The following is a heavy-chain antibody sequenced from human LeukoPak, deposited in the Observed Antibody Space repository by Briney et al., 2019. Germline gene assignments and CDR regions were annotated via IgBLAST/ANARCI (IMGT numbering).Heavy chain of an antibody. D-gene: IGHD6-13*01. Sequence: PSETLSLTCTVSGGSISSSSYYWGWIRQPPGKGLEWIGSIYYSGSTYYNPSLKSRVTISVDTSKNQFSLKLSSVTAADTAVYYCARLPRLAAAIYYFDYWGQGTLVTVSS. J-gene: IGHJ4*02. V-gene: IGHV4-39*01. CDR1: GGSISSSSYY. CDR2: IYYSGST. CDR3: ARLPRLAAAIYYFDY.